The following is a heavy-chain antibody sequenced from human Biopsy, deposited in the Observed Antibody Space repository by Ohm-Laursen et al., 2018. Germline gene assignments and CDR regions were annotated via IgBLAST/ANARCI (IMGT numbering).Heavy chain of an antibody. J-gene: IGHJ4*02. CDR1: GYSFTSYY. V-gene: IGHV1-46*01. D-gene: IGHD6-19*01. Sequence: ASVKVSCKASGYSFTSYYMHWVRQAPGQGLEWMGMINPSGSTTSYPQIFQGRVTMTRDTSKSTVYMELSSLRSADTAVYFCARNTGWYGDLYYFDYWGQGTLVTVSS. CDR2: INPSGSTT. CDR3: ARNTGWYGDLYYFDY.